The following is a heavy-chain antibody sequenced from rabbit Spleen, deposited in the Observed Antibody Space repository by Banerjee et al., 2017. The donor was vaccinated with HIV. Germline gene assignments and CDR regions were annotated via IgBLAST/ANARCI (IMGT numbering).Heavy chain of an antibody. CDR2: IYGGTSGTT. V-gene: IGHV1S45*01. CDR3: ARDYSGYSVLEL. J-gene: IGHJ4*01. D-gene: IGHD1-1*01. CDR1: GFSFSSKLY. Sequence: QEQLEASGGDLVKPEGSLTLTCTASGFSFSSKLYMCWVRQPPGKGLEWIGCIYGGTSGTTYYATWAKGRFTVSKTSSTTVTLQATSLTVADTATYFCARDYSGYSVLELWGQGTLVTVS.